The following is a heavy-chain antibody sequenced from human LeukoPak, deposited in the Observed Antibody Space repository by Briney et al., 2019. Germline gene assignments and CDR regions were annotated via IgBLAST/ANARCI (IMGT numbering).Heavy chain of an antibody. CDR2: ISGSGGST. CDR1: GFTFSSYA. V-gene: IGHV3-23*01. Sequence: GGSLRLSCAASGFTFSSYAMSWVRQAPGKGLEWVSAISGSGGSTYYADSVKGRFTISRDNSKNTLYLQMNSLRAGDTAVYYCAKSRWTPYYYDSSGYYGTNYYYGMDVWGQGTTVTVSS. CDR3: AKSRWTPYYYDSSGYYGTNYYYGMDV. J-gene: IGHJ6*02. D-gene: IGHD3-22*01.